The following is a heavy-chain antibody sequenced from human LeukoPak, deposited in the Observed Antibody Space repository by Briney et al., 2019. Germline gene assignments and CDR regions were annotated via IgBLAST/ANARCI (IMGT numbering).Heavy chain of an antibody. CDR2: FYPGDSDT. Sequence: KNGESLKISCKGSGYSCTSYWIGWVRQMPGKGLEWMGIFYPGDSDTRYSPSFQGQVTISADKSISTAYLQWSSLKASDTAMYYCARQPITIFGVVIYGDTFDIWGQGTMVTVSS. D-gene: IGHD3-3*01. CDR1: GYSCTSYW. V-gene: IGHV5-51*01. CDR3: ARQPITIFGVVIYGDTFDI. J-gene: IGHJ3*02.